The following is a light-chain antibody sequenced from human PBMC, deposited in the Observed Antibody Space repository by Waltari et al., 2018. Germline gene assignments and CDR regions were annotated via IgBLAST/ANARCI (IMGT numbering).Light chain of an antibody. Sequence: QSALTQPDSVSGSPGQTITISCTGTSSDVGDYKYVSWYQQYPGKAPKVIIYDAINRPLWCSNRFSGSQSGNSASLTISGLQAEDEAHYFCASFISSTSGVFGGGTRLTVL. V-gene: IGLV2-14*03. J-gene: IGLJ2*01. CDR2: DAI. CDR3: ASFISSTSGV. CDR1: SSDVGDYKY.